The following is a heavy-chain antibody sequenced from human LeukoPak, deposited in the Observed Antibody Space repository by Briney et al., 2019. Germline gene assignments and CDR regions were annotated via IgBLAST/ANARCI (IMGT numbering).Heavy chain of an antibody. J-gene: IGHJ6*02. V-gene: IGHV3-21*01. CDR2: ISSSSSYI. D-gene: IGHD5-12*01. CDR1: GFTFSSYS. CDR3: AVIVATTQDFSYYYYGMDV. Sequence: GGSLRLSCAASGFTFSSYSMNWVRQAPGKGLEWVSSISSSSSYIYHADSVKGRFTISRDNAKNSLYLQMNSLRAADTAAYYCAVIVATTQDFSYYYYGMDVWGQGTTVTVSS.